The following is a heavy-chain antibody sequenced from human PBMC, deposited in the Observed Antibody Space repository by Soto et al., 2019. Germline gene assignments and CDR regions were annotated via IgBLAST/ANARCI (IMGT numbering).Heavy chain of an antibody. V-gene: IGHV4-34*01. CDR2: INHRGST. D-gene: IGHD3-9*01. CDR3: ARAVWGYNILTGYYRWFDP. Sequence: QVQLQQWGAGLLKPSETLSLTCAVYGGSFSGYKWSWIRQPPGKGLEWIGEINHRGSTEYNPSLKSRVTILLDTSKNQFSLKLTSVTAADTALYYCARAVWGYNILTGYYRWFDPWGQGTLVTVSS. J-gene: IGHJ5*02. CDR1: GGSFSGYK.